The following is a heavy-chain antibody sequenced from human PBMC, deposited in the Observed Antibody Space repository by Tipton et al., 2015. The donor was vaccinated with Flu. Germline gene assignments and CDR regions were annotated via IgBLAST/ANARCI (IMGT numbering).Heavy chain of an antibody. V-gene: IGHV4-39*01. J-gene: IGHJ4*02. CDR1: GGSISSSSYY. CDR3: ARRVAVAAHFDY. CDR2: IYYSGST. D-gene: IGHD6-19*01. Sequence: TLSLTCTVSGGSISSSSYYWGWIRQPPGKGLEWIGSIYYSGSTYYNPSLKSRVTISVDTSKDQFSLKLSSVTAADTAVYYCARRVAVAAHFDYWGQGTLVTVSS.